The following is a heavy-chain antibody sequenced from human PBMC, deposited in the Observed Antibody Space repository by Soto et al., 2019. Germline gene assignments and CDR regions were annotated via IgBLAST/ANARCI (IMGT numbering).Heavy chain of an antibody. CDR1: GFTVSSNY. J-gene: IGHJ4*02. Sequence: EVQLVASGGGLVQPGGSRSLSCAVSGFTVSSNYMNWVRQAPGRGLDWVSVIYPGGGAYYADSVKGRFTVSRDNSKNTVFLKMSSLGADATAVSYCSRDPGRYGGYDLNGGFDYWGQGTLVTVSS. D-gene: IGHD5-12*01. CDR2: IYPGGGA. V-gene: IGHV3-66*01. CDR3: SRDPGRYGGYDLNGGFDY.